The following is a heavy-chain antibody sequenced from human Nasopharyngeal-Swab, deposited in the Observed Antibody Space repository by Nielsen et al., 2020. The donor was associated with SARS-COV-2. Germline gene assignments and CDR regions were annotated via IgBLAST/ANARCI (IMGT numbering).Heavy chain of an antibody. CDR3: ARELKAIVGATYFDY. CDR2: ISYDGSNK. Sequence: GGSLRLSCAASGFTFSIYCIHWVRPAPGKGLEWVAVISYDGSNKYYADSVKGRFTISRDNPKNTLYLQMNSLRAEDTAVYYCARELKAIVGATYFDYWGQGTLVTVSS. D-gene: IGHD1-26*01. CDR1: GFTFSIYC. J-gene: IGHJ4*02. V-gene: IGHV3-30*03.